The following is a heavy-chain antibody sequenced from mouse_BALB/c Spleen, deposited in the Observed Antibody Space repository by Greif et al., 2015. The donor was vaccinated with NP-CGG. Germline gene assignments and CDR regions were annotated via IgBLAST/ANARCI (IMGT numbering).Heavy chain of an antibody. CDR2: ISSGSSTI. D-gene: IGHD3-3*01. V-gene: IGHV5-17*02. J-gene: IGHJ2*01. CDR1: GFTFSSFG. Sequence: EVKVVESGGGLVQPGGSRKLSCAASGFTFSSFGMHWVRQAPEKGLEWVAHISSGSSTIYYADTVKGRFTISRDNPKNTLFLQMTSLRSEDTAMYYCAREGPFYYFDYWGQGTTLTVSS. CDR3: AREGPFYYFDY.